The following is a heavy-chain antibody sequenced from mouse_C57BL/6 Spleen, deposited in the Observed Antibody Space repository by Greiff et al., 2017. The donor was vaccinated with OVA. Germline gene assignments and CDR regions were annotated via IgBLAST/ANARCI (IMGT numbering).Heavy chain of an antibody. Sequence: EVHLVESGGGLVKPGGSLKLSCAASGFTFSDYGMHWVRQAPEKGLEWVAYISSGSSTIYYADTVKGRFTISRDNAKNTLFLQMTSLRSEDTAMXYCARGSSDEYSAMEYRGQEASDTASS. CDR1: GFTFSDYG. J-gene: IGHJ4*01. CDR2: ISSGSSTI. D-gene: IGHD1-1*01. V-gene: IGHV5-17*01. CDR3: ARGSSDEYSAMEY.